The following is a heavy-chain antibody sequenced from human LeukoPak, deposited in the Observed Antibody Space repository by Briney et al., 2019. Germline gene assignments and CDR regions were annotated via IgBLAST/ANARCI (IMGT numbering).Heavy chain of an antibody. CDR2: INPNSGGT. CDR1: GHTFTGYY. V-gene: IGHV1-2*02. Sequence: ASVKVSCKASGHTFTGYYMHWVRQAPGQGLEWMGWINPNSGGTNYAQKFQGRVTMTRDTSISTAYMELSRLRSDDTAVYYCATSGLWFGEFDPYFDYWGQGTLVTVSS. CDR3: ATSGLWFGEFDPYFDY. D-gene: IGHD3-10*01. J-gene: IGHJ4*02.